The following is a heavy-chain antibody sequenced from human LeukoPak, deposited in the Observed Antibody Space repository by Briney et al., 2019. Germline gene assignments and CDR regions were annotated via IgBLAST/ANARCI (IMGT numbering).Heavy chain of an antibody. Sequence: PGGPLRLSCAASGFTFSSYETNWVRQAPGKGLEWVSYISSSGSTIYYADSVKGRFTISRDNAKNSLYLQMNSLRAEDTAVYYCARDPPLQWLVQGDAFDIWGQGTMVTVSS. V-gene: IGHV3-48*03. CDR2: ISSSGSTI. J-gene: IGHJ3*02. CDR3: ARDPPLQWLVQGDAFDI. CDR1: GFTFSSYE. D-gene: IGHD6-19*01.